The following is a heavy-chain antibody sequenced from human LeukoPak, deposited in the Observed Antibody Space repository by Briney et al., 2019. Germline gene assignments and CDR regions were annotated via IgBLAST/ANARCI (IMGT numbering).Heavy chain of an antibody. CDR2: ISSSSSYI. D-gene: IGHD2-2*01. J-gene: IGHJ6*03. CDR3: ARGYCSSTSCPDYYYYYYMDV. V-gene: IGHV3-21*01. CDR1: GFTFSTYD. Sequence: GGSLRLSCAASGFTFSTYDMTWIRQTPGKGLEWVSSISSSSSYIYYADSVKGRFTISRDNAKNSLYLQMNSLRAEDTAVYYCARGYCSSTSCPDYYYYYYMDVWGKGTTVTVSS.